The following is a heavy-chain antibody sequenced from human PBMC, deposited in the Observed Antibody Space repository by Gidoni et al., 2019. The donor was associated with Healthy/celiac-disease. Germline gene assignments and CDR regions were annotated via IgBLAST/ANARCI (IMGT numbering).Heavy chain of an antibody. CDR1: GFTFSSYS. CDR3: ASLWGSDDY. J-gene: IGHJ4*02. CDR2: ISSSSSTI. Sequence: EVQLVESGGGLVQPGGSLRLSCAASGFTFSSYSMNWVRQAPGKGLEWVSYISSSSSTIYYADSVKGRFTISRDNAKNSLYLKMNSMRDEDTAVYYCASLWGSDDYWGQGTLVTVSS. V-gene: IGHV3-48*02. D-gene: IGHD3-16*01.